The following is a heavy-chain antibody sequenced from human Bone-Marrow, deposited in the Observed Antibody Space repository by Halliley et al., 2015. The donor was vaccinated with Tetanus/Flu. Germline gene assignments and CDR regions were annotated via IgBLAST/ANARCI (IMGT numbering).Heavy chain of an antibody. J-gene: IGHJ6*02. CDR3: ARDRWGYGGNSGGDYYYGMDI. CDR2: GSA. Sequence: GSAYHAEPVKGRFAVSRDNSRNTLYLQMNSLRAEDTAVYYCARDRWGYGGNSGGDYYYGMDIWGQGTTVTVSS. V-gene: IGHV3-53*01. D-gene: IGHD4-17*01.